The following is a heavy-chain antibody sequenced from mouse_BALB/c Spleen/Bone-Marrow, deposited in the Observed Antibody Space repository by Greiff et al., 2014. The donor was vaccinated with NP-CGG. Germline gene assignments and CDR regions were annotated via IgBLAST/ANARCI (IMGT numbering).Heavy chain of an antibody. V-gene: IGHV1S81*02. D-gene: IGHD2-3*01. CDR3: ARSDGYYPYYYAMDY. CDR1: GYTFTSYW. CDR2: INPSNGRT. J-gene: IGHJ4*01. Sequence: QVQLQQSGAELVKPGASVKLSCKASGYTFTSYWMHWVKQRPGQGLEWIGEINPSNGRTNYNEKFKSKATLTVVKSSSTAYTQLSSLTSEDSAVYYCARSDGYYPYYYAMDYWGQGTSVTVSS.